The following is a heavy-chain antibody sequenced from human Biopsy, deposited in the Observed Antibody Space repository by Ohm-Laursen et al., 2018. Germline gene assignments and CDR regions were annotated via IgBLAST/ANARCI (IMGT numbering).Heavy chain of an antibody. CDR3: ARGSNDFGGLYFPR. CDR1: GGSFTGHY. Sequence: SETLSLTCTVSGGSFTGHYWSWIRQPPGKGLEWIGRISYTGYTSYNASLKSRVTTSVDTSRNHFSLRLSSLTAADTAVYYCARGSNDFGGLYFPRWGQGTLLTVSS. D-gene: IGHD4-23*01. J-gene: IGHJ4*02. V-gene: IGHV4-59*11. CDR2: ISYTGYT.